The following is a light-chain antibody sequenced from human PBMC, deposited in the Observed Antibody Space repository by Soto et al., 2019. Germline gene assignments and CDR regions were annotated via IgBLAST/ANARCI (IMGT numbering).Light chain of an antibody. V-gene: IGKV1-5*01. CDR3: QQYNSYDMWS. Sequence: DIQMTQSPSTLSASVGDRVTITCRASQSISSWLAWYQQKPGKAPKLLIYGASSLESGVPSRFSGSGSGTEFTLPISSLQPDYFSTYYCQQYNSYDMWSFGQGTKVELK. J-gene: IGKJ1*01. CDR1: QSISSW. CDR2: GAS.